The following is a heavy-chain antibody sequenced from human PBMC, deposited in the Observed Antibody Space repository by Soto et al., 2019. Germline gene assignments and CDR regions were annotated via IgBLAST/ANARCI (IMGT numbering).Heavy chain of an antibody. CDR3: ARDASTSSWDYYCPVDV. CDR1: GGPFSSFV. V-gene: IGHV1-69*01. D-gene: IGHD6-6*01. CDR2: IIPFFGTP. J-gene: IGHJ6*02. Sequence: QVQLVQSGAEVKKPGSSVKVSCKASGGPFSSFVISWVRQAPGQGLEWMGGIIPFFGTPNYAQKFQGRVTITADESTSTAYMELSSLKSEDTARYYCARDASTSSWDYYCPVDVWGQGTTVTVSS.